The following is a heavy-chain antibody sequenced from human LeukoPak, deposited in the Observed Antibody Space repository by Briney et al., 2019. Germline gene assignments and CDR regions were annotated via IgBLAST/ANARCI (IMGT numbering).Heavy chain of an antibody. J-gene: IGHJ5*02. CDR1: GYTFTGYY. CDR3: ARTIFGVVTHSKGWFDH. D-gene: IGHD3-3*01. CDR2: INPNSGGT. Sequence: GASVKVSCEASGYTFTGYYMHWVRQAPGQGLEWMGWINPNSGGTNYAQKFQGRVTMTRDTSISTAYMELSRLRSDDTAVYYCARTIFGVVTHSKGWFDHWGQGTLVTVSS. V-gene: IGHV1-2*02.